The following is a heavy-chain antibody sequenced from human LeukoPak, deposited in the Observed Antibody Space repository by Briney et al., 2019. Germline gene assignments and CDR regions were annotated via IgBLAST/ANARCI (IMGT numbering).Heavy chain of an antibody. V-gene: IGHV3-21*04. Sequence: GGSLRLSCAASGFTFSSYSMNWVRQAPGKGLEWASSISSSSSYIYYADSVKGRFTISRDSPRNTLYMQMNSLRAEDTAVYYCAIMHRYYDGSGYWVQWGQGTLVTVSS. CDR3: AIMHRYYDGSGYWVQ. CDR2: ISSSSSYI. D-gene: IGHD3-22*01. J-gene: IGHJ4*02. CDR1: GFTFSSYS.